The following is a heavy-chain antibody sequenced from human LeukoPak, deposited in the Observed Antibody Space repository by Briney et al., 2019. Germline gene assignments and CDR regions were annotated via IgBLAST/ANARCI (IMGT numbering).Heavy chain of an antibody. CDR1: GGTFSSYT. J-gene: IGHJ4*02. D-gene: IGHD4-23*01. V-gene: IGHV1-69*13. Sequence: ASVKVSCKASGGTFSSYTINWVRQAPGQGLEWMGGIIPIFGTANYAQKFQGRVTIIADESTSTAYMELSSLRSEDTAVYYCARGYYGGTAQPSLFDYWGQGTLVTVSS. CDR2: IIPIFGTA. CDR3: ARGYYGGTAQPSLFDY.